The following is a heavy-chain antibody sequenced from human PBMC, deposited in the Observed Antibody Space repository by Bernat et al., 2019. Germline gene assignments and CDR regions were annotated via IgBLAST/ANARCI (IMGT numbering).Heavy chain of an antibody. Sequence: QVQLVESGGGVVQPGGSLRVSCAASGFTFSSYGMHWVRQAPGKGLEWVAFIRYDGSNKYYADSVKGRFTISRDNSKNTLYLQMNSLRAEDTAVYYCAKERLRRDGMDVWGQGTTVTVSS. V-gene: IGHV3-30*02. CDR1: GFTFSSYG. J-gene: IGHJ6*02. CDR2: IRYDGSNK. D-gene: IGHD4-17*01. CDR3: AKERLRRDGMDV.